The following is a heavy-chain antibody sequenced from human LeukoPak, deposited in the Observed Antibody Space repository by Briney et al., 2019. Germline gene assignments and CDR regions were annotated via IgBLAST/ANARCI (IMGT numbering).Heavy chain of an antibody. D-gene: IGHD3-10*01. V-gene: IGHV3-74*01. CDR1: GFTFSYNW. CDR2: ISSDGRTT. Sequence: GGSLRLSCAASGFTFSYNWMHWVRQAPGKGLVWVSRISSDGRTTQYADSVKGRFTISRVSAKNTLFLQMNDLRAEDTAVYYCLGYYSGSPNWGQGTLIIVSS. CDR3: LGYYSGSPN. J-gene: IGHJ4*02.